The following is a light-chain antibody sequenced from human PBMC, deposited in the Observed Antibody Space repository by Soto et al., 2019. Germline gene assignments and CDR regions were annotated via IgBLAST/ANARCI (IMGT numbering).Light chain of an antibody. CDR2: DAS. CDR3: QQRSNWPPMYT. Sequence: EIVLTQSPATLSLSPGERATLSCWACQSVSSYLAWYQQKPGQAPRLLIYDASNRATGIPARFSGSGSGTDFTLTISCLEPEDFAVYYCQQRSNWPPMYTFGQGTKLEIK. J-gene: IGKJ2*01. V-gene: IGKV3-11*01. CDR1: QSVSSY.